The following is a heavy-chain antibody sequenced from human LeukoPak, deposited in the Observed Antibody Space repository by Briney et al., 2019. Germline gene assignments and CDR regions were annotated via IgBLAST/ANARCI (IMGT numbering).Heavy chain of an antibody. CDR3: ARDLGPHSSSPNSGAFDI. J-gene: IGHJ3*02. CDR1: GFTFSKYY. D-gene: IGHD6-6*01. CDR2: ISSSGSTI. Sequence: GGSLRLSCAASGFTFSKYYMSWIRQAPGKGLEWVSYISSSGSTIYYADSVKGRFTISRDNAKTSLYLQMNSLRAEDTAVYYCARDLGPHSSSPNSGAFDIWGQGTMVTVSS. V-gene: IGHV3-11*04.